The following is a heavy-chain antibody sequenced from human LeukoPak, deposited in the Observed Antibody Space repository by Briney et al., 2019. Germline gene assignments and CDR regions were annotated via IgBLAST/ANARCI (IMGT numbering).Heavy chain of an antibody. V-gene: IGHV3-53*01. J-gene: IGHJ4*02. CDR1: GFTVSSNY. Sequence: GGSLRLSCAASGFTVSSNYMSWVRQAPGKGLEWVSVIYSGGSTYYADSVKGRFTISRDNSKNTLYLQMNSLRAEDTAVYYCASLWFGDLQTSHYWGQGTLVTVSS. D-gene: IGHD3-10*01. CDR2: IYSGGST. CDR3: ASLWFGDLQTSHY.